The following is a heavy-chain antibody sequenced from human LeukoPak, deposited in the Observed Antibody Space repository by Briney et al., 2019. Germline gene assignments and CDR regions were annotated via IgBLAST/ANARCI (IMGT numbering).Heavy chain of an antibody. CDR3: ARVGDYDFWSGYPNWFDP. Sequence: EASVKVSCKASGYTFTSYGISWVRQAPGQGLEWMGWISAYNGNTNYAQKLQGRVTMTTDTSTSTAYMELRSLSSDDTAVYYCARVGDYDFWSGYPNWFDPWGQGTLVTVSS. J-gene: IGHJ5*02. D-gene: IGHD3-3*01. CDR1: GYTFTSYG. CDR2: ISAYNGNT. V-gene: IGHV1-18*01.